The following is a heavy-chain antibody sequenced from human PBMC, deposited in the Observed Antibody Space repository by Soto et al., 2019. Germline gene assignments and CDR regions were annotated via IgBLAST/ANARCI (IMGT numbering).Heavy chain of an antibody. CDR2: IYNTGTT. J-gene: IGHJ2*01. CDR1: GTSVRHFY. V-gene: IGHV4-4*07. D-gene: IGHD6-13*01. Sequence: PSETLSLTCTVSGTSVRHFYWSWIRQSAGKGLEWIGRIYNTGTTNFNPSLKSRLTMSMDMSKNQVSLNLTSVTAADTAVYYCVRDRADFSSTYYHYFSVWGRGTLVTSPQ. CDR3: VRDRADFSSTYYHYFSV.